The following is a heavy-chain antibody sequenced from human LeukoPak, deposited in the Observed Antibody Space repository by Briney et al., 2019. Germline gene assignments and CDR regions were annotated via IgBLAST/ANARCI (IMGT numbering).Heavy chain of an antibody. D-gene: IGHD6-19*01. CDR1: GYTFTSYD. CDR3: ARALRKHSGWSKISPSYYYYYMDV. CDR2: MNPNSGNT. Sequence: ASVKVSCKASGYTFTSYDINWVRQAPGQGLEWMGWMNPNSGNTGYAQKFQGRVTMTRNTSISTAYMELSSLRSEDTAVYYCARALRKHSGWSKISPSYYYYYMDVWGKGTTVTVSS. J-gene: IGHJ6*03. V-gene: IGHV1-8*01.